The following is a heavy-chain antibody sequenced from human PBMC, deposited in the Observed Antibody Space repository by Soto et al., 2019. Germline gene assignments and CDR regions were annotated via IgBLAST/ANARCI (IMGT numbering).Heavy chain of an antibody. CDR1: GDSCPSFW. Sequence: ESLKIAFKVAGDSCPSFWIGWVRQIPGKGLEWLGSIYPGDSETRYSPSFQGEVTISADKPITTAYLHWSSLRASDTATYYCVKQHPLDSRAWHNWGQGTLVTVSS. CDR3: VKQHPLDSRAWHN. CDR2: IYPGDSET. J-gene: IGHJ4*02. V-gene: IGHV5-51*01. D-gene: IGHD6-19*01.